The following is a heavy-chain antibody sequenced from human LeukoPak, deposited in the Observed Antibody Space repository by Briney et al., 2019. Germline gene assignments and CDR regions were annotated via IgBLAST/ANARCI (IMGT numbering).Heavy chain of an antibody. Sequence: ASVKVSCKASGYTFTAYSMHWVRQAPGQGLEWMGWINPNSGGTNYAQKFQGRVTMTRDTSITTAYMELSRLRSDDTAVYYCARDLDYYGSGSFFNIWGPGTMVTVSS. CDR1: GYTFTAYS. J-gene: IGHJ3*02. CDR3: ARDLDYYGSGSFFNI. V-gene: IGHV1-2*02. CDR2: INPNSGGT. D-gene: IGHD3-10*01.